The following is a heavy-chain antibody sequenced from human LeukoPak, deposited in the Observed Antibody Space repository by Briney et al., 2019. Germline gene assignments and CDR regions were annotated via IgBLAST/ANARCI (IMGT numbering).Heavy chain of an antibody. Sequence: GGSLRLSCAASGFTFSSYGMHWVRQAPGKGLEWVAFIRYDGSNKYYADSVKGRFTISRDNSKNTLYLQMNSLRAEDTAVYYCAKGVDYYGSGSPYYWGQGTLVTVSS. V-gene: IGHV3-30*02. J-gene: IGHJ4*02. D-gene: IGHD3-10*01. CDR1: GFTFSSYG. CDR2: IRYDGSNK. CDR3: AKGVDYYGSGSPYY.